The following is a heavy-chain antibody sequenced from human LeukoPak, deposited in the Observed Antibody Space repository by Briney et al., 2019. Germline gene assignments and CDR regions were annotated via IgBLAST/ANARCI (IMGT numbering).Heavy chain of an antibody. Sequence: GGSLRLSCAASGFTFSSYSMNWVRRAPGKGLEWVSSISSSSSYIYYADSVKGRFTISRDNAKNSLYLQMNSLRAEDTAVYYCAGCSGGSCYSRGKYGVDVWGQGTTVIVSS. D-gene: IGHD2-15*01. CDR2: ISSSSSYI. V-gene: IGHV3-21*01. J-gene: IGHJ6*02. CDR3: AGCSGGSCYSRGKYGVDV. CDR1: GFTFSSYS.